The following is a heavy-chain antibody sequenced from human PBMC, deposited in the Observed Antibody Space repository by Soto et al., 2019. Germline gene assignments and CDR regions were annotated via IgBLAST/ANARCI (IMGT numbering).Heavy chain of an antibody. CDR3: ARHPDSTIFGVGYGMDV. CDR2: IYPGDSDT. D-gene: IGHD3-3*01. Sequence: GESLKISCKGSGYSFTSYWIGWVRQMPGKGLEWMGIIYPGDSDTRYSPSFQGQVTISADKSISTAYLQWSSLKASDTAMYYCARHPDSTIFGVGYGMDVWGQGTTVTVSS. J-gene: IGHJ6*02. V-gene: IGHV5-51*01. CDR1: GYSFTSYW.